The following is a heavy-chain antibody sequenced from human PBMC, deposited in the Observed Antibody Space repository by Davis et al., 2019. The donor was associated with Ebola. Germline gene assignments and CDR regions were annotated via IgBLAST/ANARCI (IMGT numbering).Heavy chain of an antibody. CDR1: GFTFSSYW. CDR3: ARLSSGSYRHYYYYYGMDV. Sequence: GESLKISCAASGFTFSSYWMHWVRQAPGKGLVWVSRINSDGSSTSYADSVKGRFTISRDNAKNTLYLQMNSLRAEDTAVYYCARLSSGSYRHYYYYYGMDVWGQGTTVTVSS. D-gene: IGHD1-26*01. V-gene: IGHV3-74*01. CDR2: INSDGSST. J-gene: IGHJ6*02.